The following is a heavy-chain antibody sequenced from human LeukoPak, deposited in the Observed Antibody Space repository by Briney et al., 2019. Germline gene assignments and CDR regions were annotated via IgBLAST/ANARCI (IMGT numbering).Heavy chain of an antibody. CDR2: IIPLFGSS. Sequence: AASVKVSCKASGGTYSYFAINWVRQAPGQGLEWMGGIIPLFGSSNYTHKFKGRVTFTADKSTNTVYMHLSSLRFEDTAVYYCARNHNYTDHYNHMDVWGRGTAITVSS. J-gene: IGHJ6*03. CDR3: ARNHNYTDHYNHMDV. CDR1: GGTYSYFA. D-gene: IGHD3-3*01. V-gene: IGHV1-69*06.